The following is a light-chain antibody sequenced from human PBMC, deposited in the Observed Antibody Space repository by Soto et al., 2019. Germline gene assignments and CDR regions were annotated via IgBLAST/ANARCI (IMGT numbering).Light chain of an antibody. J-gene: IGKJ3*01. CDR3: QQYGTSPFT. CDR2: GAS. CDR1: ERISSNF. Sequence: VLTQSPGTLSLSPGERATLSCRASERISSNFLAWYQQRPGQAPRLLIYGASTRASGIPDRFSGSGSGTDFALTISRLEPEDFAVYYCQQYGTSPFTFGPGTTVVIK. V-gene: IGKV3-20*01.